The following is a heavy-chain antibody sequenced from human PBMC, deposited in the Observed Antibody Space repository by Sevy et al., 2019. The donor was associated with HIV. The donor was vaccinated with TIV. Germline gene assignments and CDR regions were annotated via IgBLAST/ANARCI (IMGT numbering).Heavy chain of an antibody. V-gene: IGHV3-7*01. Sequence: GGSLRLSCAASGFIFSSYWMSWVRQAPGKGLEWLATINLGGSETFYVDSVKGRFTISRHNLRKSVYLQMTSLRAEDTAVYYCARLFYGSPDHWGQGTLATVSS. CDR3: ARLFYGSPDH. J-gene: IGHJ4*02. D-gene: IGHD3-10*01. CDR2: INLGGSET. CDR1: GFIFSSYW.